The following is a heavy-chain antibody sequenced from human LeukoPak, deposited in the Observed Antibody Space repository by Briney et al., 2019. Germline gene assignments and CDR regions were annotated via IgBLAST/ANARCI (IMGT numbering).Heavy chain of an antibody. CDR3: ARDRWSSSSSEGTFDI. CDR2: ISVYNGNT. CDR1: GYIFSNYG. V-gene: IGHV1-18*01. J-gene: IGHJ3*02. D-gene: IGHD6-6*01. Sequence: ASVKVPCKASGYIFSNYGISWVRQAPGQGLEWMGWISVYNGNTVYAQNLRDRVTMTTDTSTSTGYMELRSLRSDDTAVYYCARDRWSSSSSEGTFDIWGQGTMVIVSS.